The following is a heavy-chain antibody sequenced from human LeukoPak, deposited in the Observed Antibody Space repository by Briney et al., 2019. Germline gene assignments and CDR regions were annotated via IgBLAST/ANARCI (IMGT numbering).Heavy chain of an antibody. D-gene: IGHD3-3*01. J-gene: IGHJ4*02. V-gene: IGHV4-39*01. CDR1: GGSISSSSYS. CDR3: ARGGYDFWSGYYIQSYFDY. Sequence: SETLSLTCTVSGGSISSSSYSWGWIRQPPGKGLEWIGSIYYSGSTYYNPSLKSRVTISVDTSKNQFSLKLSSVTAADTAVYYCARGGYDFWSGYYIQSYFDYWGQGTLVTVSS. CDR2: IYYSGST.